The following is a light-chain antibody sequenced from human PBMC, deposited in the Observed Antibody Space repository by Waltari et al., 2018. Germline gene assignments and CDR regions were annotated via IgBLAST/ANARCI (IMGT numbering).Light chain of an antibody. CDR2: GAS. CDR1: QSVSRS. J-gene: IGKJ1*01. V-gene: IGKV3-20*01. Sequence: IVLTQSPGTLSLSPGDRATLSCRASQSVSRSLAWYQQKPGQAPELRIYGASTRATGIPDRFTGSGSGTDFSLTISSLEPEDFAIYFCQHYVRLPATFGQGTKVEIK. CDR3: QHYVRLPAT.